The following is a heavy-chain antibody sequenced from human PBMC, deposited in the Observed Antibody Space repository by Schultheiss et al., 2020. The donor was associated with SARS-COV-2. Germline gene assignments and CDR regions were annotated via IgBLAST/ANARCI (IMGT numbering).Heavy chain of an antibody. D-gene: IGHD1-26*01. CDR3: AKSSVGARPLFDY. J-gene: IGHJ4*02. V-gene: IGHV3-23*01. Sequence: GGSLRLSCAASGFTVSSNYMSWVRQAPGKGLEWVSAISGSGGSTYYADSVKGRFTISRDNSKNTLYLQMNSLRAEDTAVYYCAKSSVGARPLFDYWGQGTLVTVSS. CDR1: GFTVSSNY. CDR2: ISGSGGST.